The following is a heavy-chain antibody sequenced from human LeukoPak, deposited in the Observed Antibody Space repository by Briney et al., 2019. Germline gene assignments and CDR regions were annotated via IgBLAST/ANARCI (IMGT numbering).Heavy chain of an antibody. CDR1: GYSFTSYW. CDR2: IYPGDSDT. D-gene: IGHD3-3*01. CDR3: ARRPTYYDFWSGPSGDAFDI. Sequence: PGESLKISCKGSGYSFTSYWIGWVRQMPGKGLEWMGIIYPGDSDTRYSPSFQGQVTISADKSISTAYLQWSSLKASDTAMYYCARRPTYYDFWSGPSGDAFDIWGQGTMVTVSS. V-gene: IGHV5-51*01. J-gene: IGHJ3*02.